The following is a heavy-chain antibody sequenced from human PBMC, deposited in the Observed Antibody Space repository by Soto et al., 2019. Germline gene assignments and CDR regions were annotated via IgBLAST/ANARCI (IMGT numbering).Heavy chain of an antibody. Sequence: PGESLKISCKASAYSFTSYWIGWVRQAPGKGLEWVANIKQDGSEKYYVDSVKGRFTISRDNAKNSLYLQMNSLRAEDTAVYYCARVLNWNYDERYYGMDVWGQGTTVTVSS. J-gene: IGHJ6*02. V-gene: IGHV3-7*05. CDR2: IKQDGSEK. CDR1: AYSFTSYW. CDR3: ARVLNWNYDERYYGMDV. D-gene: IGHD1-7*01.